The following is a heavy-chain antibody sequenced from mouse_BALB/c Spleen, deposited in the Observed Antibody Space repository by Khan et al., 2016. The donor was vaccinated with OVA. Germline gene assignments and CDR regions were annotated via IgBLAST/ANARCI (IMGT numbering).Heavy chain of an antibody. CDR2: INPSNGYT. D-gene: IGHD2-14*01. J-gene: IGHJ3*01. CDR1: GYTFISYT. CDR3: VRDGAYHRNDGWFAY. V-gene: IGHV1-4*01. Sequence: VQLQQSGAELARPGASVKMSCKASGYTFISYTIHWIKKRPGQGLEWIGYINPSNGYTNYNQKFKDQATLTTDKSSTPAYLQLSSLTSDDPAVDNCVRDGAYHRNDGWFAYWGQGTLVTVSA.